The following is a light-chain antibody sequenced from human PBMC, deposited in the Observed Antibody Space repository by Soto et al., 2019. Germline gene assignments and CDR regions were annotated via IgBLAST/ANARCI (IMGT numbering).Light chain of an antibody. CDR1: PFVDSD. V-gene: IGKV3-11*01. CDR2: DAS. CDR3: QHHSSWSPIT. J-gene: IGKJ5*01. Sequence: VLLTQSPATLSLSPGERVTLSCRASPFVDSDLAWYQQKPGQAPRLLIYDASARATGIPGRFSGSGSGTDFTLTISSLEPQDFAVYYFQHHSSWSPITFGRGTRLEIK.